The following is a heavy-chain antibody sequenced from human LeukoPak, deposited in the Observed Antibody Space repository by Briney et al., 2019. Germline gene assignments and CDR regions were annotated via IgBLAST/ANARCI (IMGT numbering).Heavy chain of an antibody. D-gene: IGHD5-12*01. CDR3: AAQYSGYVRLDY. J-gene: IGHJ4*02. Sequence: PSETLSLTCTVSGDSISNYYWSWIRQPPGKGLEWIGYIYYSGSTNYNPSLKSRVTMSVDTSKSQFSLKLSSVTAADTAVYYCAAQYSGYVRLDYWGQGTLVTVSS. CDR1: GDSISNYY. V-gene: IGHV4-59*12. CDR2: IYYSGST.